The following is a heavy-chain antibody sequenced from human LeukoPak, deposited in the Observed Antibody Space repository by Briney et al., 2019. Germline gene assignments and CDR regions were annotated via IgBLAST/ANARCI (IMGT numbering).Heavy chain of an antibody. CDR1: GFTFSNAW. V-gene: IGHV3-15*01. D-gene: IGHD4-17*01. CDR2: IKSKTDGGTT. CDR3: TTGIGKHGDTYYFDY. Sequence: GGSLRLSCAASGFTFSNAWMSWVRQAPGRGLEWVGRIKSKTDGGTTDYAAPVKGRFTISRDDSKNTLYLQMNSLKTEDTAVYYCTTGIGKHGDTYYFDYWGQGTLVTVSS. J-gene: IGHJ4*02.